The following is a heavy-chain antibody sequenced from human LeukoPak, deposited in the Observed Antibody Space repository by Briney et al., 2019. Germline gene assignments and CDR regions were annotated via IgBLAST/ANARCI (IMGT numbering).Heavy chain of an antibody. J-gene: IGHJ4*02. CDR2: IYYSGST. D-gene: IGHD3-10*01. CDR1: GGSISSSRYY. Sequence: SETLSLTCTVSGGSISSSRYYWGWIRQPPGKGLEWIGNIYYSGSTYYNPSLKSRVTISVDTSNNQFSLKLSSLTAADTAVYYCYYGSGSYYVDYWGQGTLVTVSS. V-gene: IGHV4-39*01. CDR3: YYGSGSYYVDY.